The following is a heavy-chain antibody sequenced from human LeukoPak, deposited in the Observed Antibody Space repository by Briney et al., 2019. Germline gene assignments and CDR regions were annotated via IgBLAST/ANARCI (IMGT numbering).Heavy chain of an antibody. CDR3: AKDRWPQLVPAPFDY. CDR2: ISYDGSNK. V-gene: IGHV3-30*18. Sequence: PGRSLRLSCAASGFTFNSHDMHWVRQAPGKGLKWVAVISYDGSNKYYADSVKGRFTISRDNSKNTLYLQMNSLRAEDTAVYYCAKDRWPQLVPAPFDYWGQETLVTVSS. CDR1: GFTFNSHD. D-gene: IGHD6-13*01. J-gene: IGHJ4*02.